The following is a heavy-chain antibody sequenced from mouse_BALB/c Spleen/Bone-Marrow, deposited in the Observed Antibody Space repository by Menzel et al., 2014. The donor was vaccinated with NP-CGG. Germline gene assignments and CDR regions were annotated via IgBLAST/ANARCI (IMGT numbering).Heavy chain of an antibody. Sequence: EVMLVESGGGLVKLGGSLKLSCAASGFTFSSYYMSWIRQTPEKRLELVAAINSNGGSTYYPDTVKGRFTISRDNAKNALSLQMSSLKSEDTALYYCARRGWHGYFDYGGQGTTLTVSS. CDR2: INSNGGST. J-gene: IGHJ2*01. V-gene: IGHV5-6-2*01. CDR1: GFTFSSYY. D-gene: IGHD3-3*01. CDR3: ARRGWHGYFDY.